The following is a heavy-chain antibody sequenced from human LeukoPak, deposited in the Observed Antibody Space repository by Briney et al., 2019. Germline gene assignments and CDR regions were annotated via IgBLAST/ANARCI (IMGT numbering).Heavy chain of an antibody. Sequence: SSETLSLTCTVSGGSISIYYWSWIRQPPGKGLEWIGYIYYSGSTNYNPSLKSRVAISLDTSKNHFSLKLSSVAAADTAVYYCARVYGGYYDTSGYYTRKWFDPWGQGTLVTVSS. J-gene: IGHJ5*02. D-gene: IGHD3-22*01. CDR3: ARVYGGYYDTSGYYTRKWFDP. V-gene: IGHV4-59*01. CDR2: IYYSGST. CDR1: GGSISIYY.